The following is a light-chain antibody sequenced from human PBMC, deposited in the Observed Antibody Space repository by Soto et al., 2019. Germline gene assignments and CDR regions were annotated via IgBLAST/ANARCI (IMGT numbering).Light chain of an antibody. CDR3: QQYVRPSIT. J-gene: IGKJ5*01. CDR2: GAS. V-gene: IGKV3-20*01. CDR1: QSVSSSY. Sequence: EIVLTQSPGTLSLSPGERATLSCRASQSVSSSYLAWYQQKPGQAPRLLIYGASSRATGIPDRFSGSGSGTDFTLTISRLEPEDFAVYYCQQYVRPSITFGQGTRLEIK.